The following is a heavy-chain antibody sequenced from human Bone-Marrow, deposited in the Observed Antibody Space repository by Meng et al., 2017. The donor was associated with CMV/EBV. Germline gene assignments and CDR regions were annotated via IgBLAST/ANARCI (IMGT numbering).Heavy chain of an antibody. Sequence: GESLKISCAASGFTFSSYAMHWVRQAPGKGLEYVSAISSNGGSTYYADSVKGRFTISRDNSKNTLYLQMGSLRAEDMAVYYCARAVRQPGDYYYGMDVWGQGTTVTVSS. CDR3: ARAVRQPGDYYYGMDV. J-gene: IGHJ6*02. V-gene: IGHV3-64*02. CDR2: ISSNGGST. D-gene: IGHD7-27*01. CDR1: GFTFSSYA.